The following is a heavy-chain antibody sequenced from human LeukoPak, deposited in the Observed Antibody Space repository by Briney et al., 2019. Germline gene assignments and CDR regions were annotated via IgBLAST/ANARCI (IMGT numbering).Heavy chain of an antibody. V-gene: IGHV1-69*05. J-gene: IGHJ4*02. Sequence: GASVKVSCKASGGTFSSYAISWVRQAPGQGLEWMGGIIPIFGTANYAQKFQGRVTITTDESTSPAYMELSSLRSEDTAVYYCARALSRYCSGGSCYNSIFDYWGQGTLVTVSS. CDR1: GGTFSSYA. CDR2: IIPIFGTA. D-gene: IGHD2-15*01. CDR3: ARALSRYCSGGSCYNSIFDY.